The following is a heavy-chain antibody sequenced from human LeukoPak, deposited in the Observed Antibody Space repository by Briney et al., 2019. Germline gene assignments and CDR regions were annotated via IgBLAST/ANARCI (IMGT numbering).Heavy chain of an antibody. D-gene: IGHD2-2*02. CDR1: GYSFTSYW. CDR2: IYPGDSDT. J-gene: IGHJ4*02. Sequence: GESLKISCKGSGYSFTSYWIGWVRQMPGKGLEWMGIIYPGDSDTRYSPSFQGQVTISADKSIGTAYLQWSSLKASDTAMYYCARAGGGCSSTSCYTSGYFDYWGQGTLVTVSS. CDR3: ARAGGGCSSTSCYTSGYFDY. V-gene: IGHV5-51*01.